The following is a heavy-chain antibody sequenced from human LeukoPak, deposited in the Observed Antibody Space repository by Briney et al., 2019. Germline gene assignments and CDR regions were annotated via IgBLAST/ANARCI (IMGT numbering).Heavy chain of an antibody. J-gene: IGHJ4*02. V-gene: IGHV3-11*01. CDR2: ISSSGTTI. CDR1: GFTFSGFW. Sequence: GGSLRLSCAVSGFTFSGFWMSWIRQAPGKGLEWVSYISSSGTTIYYADSVMGRFTISRDNAKNSLYLQMNSLRAEDTAVYYCARALTGFIPGNWGQGTLVTVSS. CDR3: ARALTGFIPGN. D-gene: IGHD3-9*01.